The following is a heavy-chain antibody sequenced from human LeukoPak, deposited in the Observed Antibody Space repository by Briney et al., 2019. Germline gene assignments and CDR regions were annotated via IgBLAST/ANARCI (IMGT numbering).Heavy chain of an antibody. CDR2: IYHSGST. CDR1: GGSISSGGYS. Sequence: PSETLSLTCAVSGGSISSGGYSWSWIRQPLGKGLEWIGYIYHSGSTYYNPSLKSRVTISVDRSKNQFSLKLSSVTAADTAVYYCARGRAAAVSYWGQGTLVTVSS. CDR3: ARGRAAAVSY. D-gene: IGHD6-13*01. J-gene: IGHJ4*02. V-gene: IGHV4-30-2*01.